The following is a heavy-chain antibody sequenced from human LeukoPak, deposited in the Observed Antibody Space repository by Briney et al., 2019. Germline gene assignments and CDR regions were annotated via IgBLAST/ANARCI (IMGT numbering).Heavy chain of an antibody. V-gene: IGHV4-39*01. J-gene: IGHJ5*02. Sequence: PSETLSLTCIVSGDSISSSPYYRGWIRQPLGKGLEWIGNIYYSGSTYYNPSLKSRVTISVDTSKNQFSLRLSSVTAADTAVYYCARHDYGASQANWFDPWGQGTLVTVSS. CDR2: IYYSGST. CDR1: GDSISSSPYY. D-gene: IGHD4-17*01. CDR3: ARHDYGASQANWFDP.